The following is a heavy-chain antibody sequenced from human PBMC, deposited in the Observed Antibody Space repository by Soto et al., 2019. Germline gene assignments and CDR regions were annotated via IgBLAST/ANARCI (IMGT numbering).Heavy chain of an antibody. CDR1: GFTFSTYG. V-gene: IGHV3-30*03. D-gene: IGHD2-15*01. J-gene: IGHJ4*02. CDR3: AIEGALYCSAGSCGFDY. Sequence: GGSLRLSCAASGFTFSTYGMHWVRQAPGKGLEWVAIISYDGGNKYYADSVKGRFTISRDNSKNTLYLQMNSVRPEDTAVYNCAIEGALYCSAGSCGFDYWGQGTLVTVSS. CDR2: ISYDGGNK.